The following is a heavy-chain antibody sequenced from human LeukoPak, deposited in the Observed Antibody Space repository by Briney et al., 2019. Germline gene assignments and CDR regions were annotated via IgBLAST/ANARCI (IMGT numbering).Heavy chain of an antibody. D-gene: IGHD3-10*01. J-gene: IGHJ4*02. V-gene: IGHV5-51*01. CDR1: GYSFTSYW. CDR3: ARYYYGSGSSRGLTPYYFDY. Sequence: GESLKISCKGSGYSFTSYWIAWVRQMPGKGLEWMGIIYPGDSDTRYSPSFQGQVTISADKSINTAYLQWSSLKASDTAMYYCARYYYGSGSSRGLTPYYFDYWGQGTLVTVSS. CDR2: IYPGDSDT.